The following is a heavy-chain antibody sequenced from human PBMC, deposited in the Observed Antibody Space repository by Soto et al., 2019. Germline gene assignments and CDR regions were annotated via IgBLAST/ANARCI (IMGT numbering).Heavy chain of an antibody. D-gene: IGHD2-2*01. CDR1: GGSISSDS. Sequence: SEILSLTCTVSGGSISSDSWIWIRQPPGKGLEWMGYIFYSGSTNYNPSLRGRVTMSLDTSNNQFSLKLSSVTAADTAVYYCARLQCSTTSCSLDHWGQGTLVTVSS. CDR3: ARLQCSTTSCSLDH. CDR2: IFYSGST. V-gene: IGHV4-59*08. J-gene: IGHJ4*02.